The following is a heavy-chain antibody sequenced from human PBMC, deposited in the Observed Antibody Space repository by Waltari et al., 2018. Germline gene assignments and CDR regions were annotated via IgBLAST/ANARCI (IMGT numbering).Heavy chain of an antibody. CDR2: LVREDGAT. CDR1: GYTLAGLS. Sequence: QVQVEQSGSEVKRPGASVRVSCTVPGYTLAGLSIDWVRQVPAKGLEWMGPLVREDGATTYAHDFKGRITVTEDTSTNTAYMGLRTLVSDDTAVYFCHLTGRNIVLAGGSPSFYSYMDVWGRGTTVTVS. J-gene: IGHJ6*03. V-gene: IGHV1-24*01. CDR3: HLTGRNIVLAGGSPSFYSYMDV. D-gene: IGHD2-15*01.